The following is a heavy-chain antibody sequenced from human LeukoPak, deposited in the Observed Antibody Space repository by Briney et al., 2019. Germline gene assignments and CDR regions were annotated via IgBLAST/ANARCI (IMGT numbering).Heavy chain of an antibody. V-gene: IGHV3-23*01. CDR2: ISESGAIT. J-gene: IGHJ4*02. Sequence: GGSLRLSCAASGFTFSSYSMNWVRQAPGKGLKWVSGISESGAITHYADSVKGRFTISRDNSKTTVFLQMNSLRAEDTAVYYCAVSVRFERVWHYFNNWGQGTQVTVSS. D-gene: IGHD3-9*01. CDR3: AVSVRFERVWHYFNN. CDR1: GFTFSSYS.